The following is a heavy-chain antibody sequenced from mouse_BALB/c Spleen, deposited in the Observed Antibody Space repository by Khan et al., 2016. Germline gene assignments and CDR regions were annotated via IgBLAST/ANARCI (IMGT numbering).Heavy chain of an antibody. CDR1: DYSITNDYA. Sequence: EVQLQESGLGLVKPSQSLSLTCTVSDYSITNDYAWNWIRQFPGNKLEWMGYIHYSGTTRSNPSLKSRISITRDTSNNQFFLQLNSVTAEDTATYYGARSGFDGGSRYYFDYWGQGTTLSVSS. CDR3: ARSGFDGGSRYYFDY. J-gene: IGHJ2*01. V-gene: IGHV3-2*02. CDR2: IHYSGTT. D-gene: IGHD1-1*01.